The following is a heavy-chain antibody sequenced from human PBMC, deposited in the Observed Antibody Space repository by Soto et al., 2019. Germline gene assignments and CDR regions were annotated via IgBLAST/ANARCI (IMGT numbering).Heavy chain of an antibody. J-gene: IGHJ4*02. CDR3: ARQGYYDLLSGYYLFDY. D-gene: IGHD3-3*01. CDR1: GGSTDSLY. CDR2: VSYSGST. V-gene: IGHV4-59*08. Sequence: QVQLQESGPGLVKPSETLFVTCTVSGGSTDSLYWSWVRQPPGKGLEWIGYVSYSGSTTYNPSLKSRVIVSIDTSKNQFFLKLTSVTAADTAVYYCARQGYYDLLSGYYLFDYWGQGILVTVSS.